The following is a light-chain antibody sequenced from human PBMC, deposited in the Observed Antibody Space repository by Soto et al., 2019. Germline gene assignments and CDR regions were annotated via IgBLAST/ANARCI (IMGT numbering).Light chain of an antibody. Sequence: EIVMTQSPATLSVSPGERATLSCRASQSVSSNLAWYQQIPGQAPRLLIYSTSTRANGFPVRFSGSGSGTEFTLTISSLQSEDFAVYYCQQYNTWPRTFGQGTKVEIK. J-gene: IGKJ1*01. CDR1: QSVSSN. CDR2: STS. CDR3: QQYNTWPRT. V-gene: IGKV3-15*01.